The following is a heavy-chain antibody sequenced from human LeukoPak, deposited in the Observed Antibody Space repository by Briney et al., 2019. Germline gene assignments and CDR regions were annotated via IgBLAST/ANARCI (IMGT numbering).Heavy chain of an antibody. CDR1: GFTFSSYG. CDR3: AKDLVRAAGFFDY. V-gene: IGHV3-30*02. D-gene: IGHD6-13*01. CDR2: IRYDGSNK. J-gene: IGHJ4*02. Sequence: GGSLRLSCAASGFTFSSYGMHWVRQAPGKGLEWVAFIRYDGSNKYYADSVKGRFTISRDNSKSTLYLQMNSLRAEDTAVYYCAKDLVRAAGFFDYWGQGTLVTVSS.